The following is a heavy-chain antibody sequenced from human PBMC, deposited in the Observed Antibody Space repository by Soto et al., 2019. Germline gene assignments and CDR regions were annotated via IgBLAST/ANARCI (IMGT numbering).Heavy chain of an antibody. V-gene: IGHV3-23*01. D-gene: IGHD4-17*01. CDR2: IGGSGGST. Sequence: EVQLLESGRGLVQPGGSLRLSCAASGFTFSSYAMSWVRQAPGKGLEWVAGIGGSGGSTNYADSVKGRFTISRDNSKDTVYLQMNSLRAEDTAVYYCAKMEDYGDFYFEYWGQGTLVTVSS. CDR3: AKMEDYGDFYFEY. CDR1: GFTFSSYA. J-gene: IGHJ4*02.